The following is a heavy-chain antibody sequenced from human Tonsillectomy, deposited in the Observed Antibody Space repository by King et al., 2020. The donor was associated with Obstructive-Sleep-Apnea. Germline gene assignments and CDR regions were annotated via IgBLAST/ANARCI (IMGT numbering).Heavy chain of an antibody. D-gene: IGHD5-12*01. Sequence: VQLVESGGGLVKPGGSLRLSCAASGFTFSDVWMTWVRQAPGKGLESVGLIISNADGGTTHYAAPVKGRFTISRDDSKNMLFLQMHSLKTEDTAVYYCTPAGDTGYHVYYGLDVWGQGTTVTVSS. CDR2: IISNADGGTT. V-gene: IGHV3-15*01. CDR3: TPAGDTGYHVYYGLDV. J-gene: IGHJ6*02. CDR1: GFTFSDVW.